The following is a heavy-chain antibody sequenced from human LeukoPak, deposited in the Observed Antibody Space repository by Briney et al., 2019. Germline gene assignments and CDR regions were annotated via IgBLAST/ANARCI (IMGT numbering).Heavy chain of an antibody. CDR3: AREPYSSGWYFSYYFNY. CDR2: ISYDGSNK. V-gene: IGHV3-30-3*01. CDR1: RFTFSNYA. J-gene: IGHJ4*02. Sequence: PGGSLRLSCAASRFTFSNYAMHWVRQAPGKGLEWVAVISYDGSNKYYADSVKGRFTISRDNSKNTLYLQMNSLRAEDTAVYYCAREPYSSGWYFSYYFNYWGQGTLVTVSS. D-gene: IGHD6-19*01.